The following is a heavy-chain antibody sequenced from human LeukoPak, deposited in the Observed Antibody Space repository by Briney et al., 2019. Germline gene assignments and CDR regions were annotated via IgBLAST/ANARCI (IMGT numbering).Heavy chain of an antibody. CDR2: ISKSGNNT. CDR1: GFTFSSYA. D-gene: IGHD4-17*01. V-gene: IGHV3-23*05. Sequence: PGGSLRLSCAASGFTFSSYAMHWVRQAPGKGLEWVSGISKSGNNTYYADSVAGRLTISRDNSKNTLYLQMNSLRADDTAVYYCAAAVTTGRAEHYWGQGTLVTVSS. CDR3: AAAVTTGRAEHY. J-gene: IGHJ4*02.